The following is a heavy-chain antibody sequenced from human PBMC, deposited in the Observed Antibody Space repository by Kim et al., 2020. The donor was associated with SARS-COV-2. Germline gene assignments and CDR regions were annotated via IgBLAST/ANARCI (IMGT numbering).Heavy chain of an antibody. Sequence: SETLSLTCAVSGGSISSSNWWSWVRQPPGKGLEWIGEIYHSGSTNYNPSLKSRVTISVDKSKNQFSLKLSSVTAADTAVYYCARDPPGSGSYSSKGGDYWGQGALVTVAS. D-gene: IGHD3-10*01. CDR2: IYHSGST. CDR1: GGSISSSNW. J-gene: IGHJ4*02. CDR3: ARDPPGSGSYSSKGGDY. V-gene: IGHV4-4*02.